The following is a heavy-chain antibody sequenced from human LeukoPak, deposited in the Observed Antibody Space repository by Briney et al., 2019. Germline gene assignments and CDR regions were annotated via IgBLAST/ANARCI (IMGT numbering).Heavy chain of an antibody. CDR2: MNPNSGNT. D-gene: IGHD3-10*01. J-gene: IGHJ5*02. Sequence: GAAVTVSCKASGYTFTSYDIDWVRQATGQGVAWMGWMNPNSGNTGYAQKFQGRVTMTRNTSISTAYMELSSLRSEDTAVYYCARATTMVRGVIILYNWFDPWGQGTLVTVSS. V-gene: IGHV1-8*01. CDR3: ARATTMVRGVIILYNWFDP. CDR1: GYTFTSYD.